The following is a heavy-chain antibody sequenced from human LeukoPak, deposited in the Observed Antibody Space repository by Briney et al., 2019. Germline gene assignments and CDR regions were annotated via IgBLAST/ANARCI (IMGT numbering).Heavy chain of an antibody. J-gene: IGHJ3*02. Sequence: GRSLRLSCAASGFTFSSYAMHWVRQAPGKGLEWVAVISNDGSNKYYADSVKGRFTISRDNSKNTLYLQMNSLRAEDTAVYYCASFPIGRSWRPSIAALDIWGQGTLVTVSS. CDR3: ASFPIGRSWRPSIAALDI. CDR2: ISNDGSNK. V-gene: IGHV3-30-3*01. D-gene: IGHD6-13*01. CDR1: GFTFSSYA.